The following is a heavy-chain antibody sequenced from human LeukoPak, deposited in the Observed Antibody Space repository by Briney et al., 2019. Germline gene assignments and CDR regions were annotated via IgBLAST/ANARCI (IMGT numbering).Heavy chain of an antibody. D-gene: IGHD3-22*01. V-gene: IGHV1-69*13. CDR2: IIPIFGTA. CDR1: GGTFSSYA. CDR3: ASGYDSSGYYYPHPMDY. Sequence: ASVKVSCKASGGTFSSYAISWVRQAPGQGLEWMGGIIPIFGTANYAQKFQGRVTITADESTSTAYMELSSLRSEDTAVYYCASGYDSSGYYYPHPMDYWGQGTLVTVSS. J-gene: IGHJ4*02.